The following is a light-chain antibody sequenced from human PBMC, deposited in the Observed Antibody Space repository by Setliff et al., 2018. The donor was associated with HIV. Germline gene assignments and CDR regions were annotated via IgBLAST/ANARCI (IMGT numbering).Light chain of an antibody. CDR2: DNN. Sequence: QSVLTPPPSVSAAPGQKVTISCSGSSSNIGNNYVSWYQQLPGTAPKLLIYDNNKRPSGIPDRFSGSKSGTSATLGITGLQTGDEADYYCGTWDSSLSAYVFGTGTKGTVL. CDR3: GTWDSSLSAYV. V-gene: IGLV1-51*01. J-gene: IGLJ1*01. CDR1: SSNIGNNY.